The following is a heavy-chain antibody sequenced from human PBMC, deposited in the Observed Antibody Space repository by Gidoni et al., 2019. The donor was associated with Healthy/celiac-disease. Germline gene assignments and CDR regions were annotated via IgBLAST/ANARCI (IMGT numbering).Heavy chain of an antibody. CDR1: GFTFSSYE. CDR2: ISSSGSTI. D-gene: IGHD1-26*01. J-gene: IGHJ4*02. V-gene: IGHV3-48*03. Sequence: EVQLVESGGGLVQPGGSLRLSCAASGFTFSSYEMNWVRQAPGKGLECVSYISSSGSTIYYADSVKGRFTISRDNAKNSLYLQMNSLRAEDTAVYYCAREGGSYYFDYWGQGTLVTVSS. CDR3: AREGGSYYFDY.